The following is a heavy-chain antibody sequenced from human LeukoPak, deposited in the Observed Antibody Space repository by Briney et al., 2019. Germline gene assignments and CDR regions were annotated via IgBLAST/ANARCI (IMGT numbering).Heavy chain of an antibody. D-gene: IGHD2-2*03. J-gene: IGHJ6*03. CDR2: ISYDGRNK. V-gene: IGHV3-30*01. Sequence: PGGSLRLSCAASGFTFSSYAMHWVRQAPGKGLEWVAVISYDGRNKYYADSVKGRFTISRDNSKNTLYLQMNSLRAEDTAVYYCARDQLDIVVVPAAIDYYYYYMDVWGKGTTVTVSS. CDR3: ARDQLDIVVVPAAIDYYYYYMDV. CDR1: GFTFSSYA.